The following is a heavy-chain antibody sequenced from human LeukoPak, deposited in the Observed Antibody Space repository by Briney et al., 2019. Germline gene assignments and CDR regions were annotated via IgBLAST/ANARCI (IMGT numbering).Heavy chain of an antibody. CDR1: GDSISSDY. Sequence: KPSETLSLTCSVSGDSISSDYWSWICQPPGKGLEWIGYIYRIGNTDYNPSLKSRVTIPLDTSKNQLSLNLTSVTAADTAVYYCAGRGQRYFRDWGQGTLVTVSS. J-gene: IGHJ1*01. V-gene: IGHV4-4*08. CDR2: IYRIGNT. CDR3: AGRGQRYFRD.